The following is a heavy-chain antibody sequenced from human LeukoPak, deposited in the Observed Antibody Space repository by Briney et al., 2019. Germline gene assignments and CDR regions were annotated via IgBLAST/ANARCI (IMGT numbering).Heavy chain of an antibody. CDR1: GFTFSNYW. CDR3: AREEWELLRYYYYYMDV. V-gene: IGHV3-7*01. J-gene: IGHJ6*03. Sequence: GGSLRLSCAASGFTFSNYWMNWVRQAPGKGLEWVANIKQDRSEKYYVDSVKGRFTISRDNAKNSLYLQMNSLRAEDTAVYYCAREEWELLRYYYYYMDVWGKGTMVTVSS. CDR2: IKQDRSEK. D-gene: IGHD1-26*01.